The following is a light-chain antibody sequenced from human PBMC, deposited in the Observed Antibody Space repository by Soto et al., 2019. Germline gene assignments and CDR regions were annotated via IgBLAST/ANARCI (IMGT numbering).Light chain of an antibody. CDR3: QQSYTSLQT. CDR2: AAS. J-gene: IGKJ2*01. Sequence: DIQLTQSPSSLSASGGYTVTIACRAGQTVNNYLNWYQHKPGEVPKLLIYAASSLQSGVPSRFSATASGTDFTLTIINLHPEDFATYYCQQSYTSLQTFGQGTKVDI. V-gene: IGKV1-39*01. CDR1: QTVNNY.